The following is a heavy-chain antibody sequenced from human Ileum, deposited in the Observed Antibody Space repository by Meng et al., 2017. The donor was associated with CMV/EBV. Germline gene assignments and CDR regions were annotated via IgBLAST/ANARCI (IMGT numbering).Heavy chain of an antibody. CDR3: ARKMVKWLPWPWGGWFDP. D-gene: IGHD6-19*01. CDR1: GYTFTSYD. CDR2: MNPNSGNT. J-gene: IGHJ5*02. Sequence: ASVKVSCKASGYTFTSYDINWVRQATGQGLEWMGWMNPNSGNTGYAQKFQGRVTMTRNTSISTAYMELSSLRSEDTAVYYCARKMVKWLPWPWGGWFDPWGQGILVTVSS. V-gene: IGHV1-8*01.